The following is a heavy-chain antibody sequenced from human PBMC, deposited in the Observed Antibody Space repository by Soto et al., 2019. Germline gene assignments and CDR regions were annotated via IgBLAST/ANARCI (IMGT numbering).Heavy chain of an antibody. CDR3: ARHRDRQYSYAYRSFDY. CDR1: GGSISSGGYY. J-gene: IGHJ4*02. V-gene: IGHV4-31*03. D-gene: IGHD5-18*01. Sequence: QVQLQESGPGLVKPSQTLSLTCTVSGGSISSGGYYWSWIRQHPGKGLEWIGYIYYSGSTYYNPSLKSRVTISVDTSKNQFSLKLSSVTAADTAVYYCARHRDRQYSYAYRSFDYWGQGTLVTVSS. CDR2: IYYSGST.